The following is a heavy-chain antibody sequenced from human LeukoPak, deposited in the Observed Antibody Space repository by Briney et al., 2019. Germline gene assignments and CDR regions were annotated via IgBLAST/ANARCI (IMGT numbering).Heavy chain of an antibody. CDR2: ISSSGSTI. Sequence: GGSPRLSCAASGFTFSDYYMSWIRQAPGKGLEWVSYISSSGSTIYYADSVKGRFTISRDNAKNSLYLQMNSLRAEDTAVYYGAAFYDISPGTARTDSYMDFWGKGTPVTVSS. D-gene: IGHD3-9*01. CDR3: AAFYDISPGTARTDSYMDF. CDR1: GFTFSDYY. J-gene: IGHJ6*03. V-gene: IGHV3-11*01.